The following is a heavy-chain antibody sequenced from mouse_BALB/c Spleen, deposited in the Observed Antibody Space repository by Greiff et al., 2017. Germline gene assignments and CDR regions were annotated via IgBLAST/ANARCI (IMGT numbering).Heavy chain of an antibody. D-gene: IGHD1-1*01. CDR1: GFAFSSYD. Sequence: EVMLVESGGGLVKPGGSLKLSCAASGFAFSSYDMSWVRQTPEKRLEWVAYISSGGGSTYYPDTVKGRFTISRDNAKNTLYLQMSSLKSEDTAMYYCARHDGGSFAYWGQGTLVTVSA. V-gene: IGHV5-12-1*01. J-gene: IGHJ3*01. CDR3: ARHDGGSFAY. CDR2: ISSGGGST.